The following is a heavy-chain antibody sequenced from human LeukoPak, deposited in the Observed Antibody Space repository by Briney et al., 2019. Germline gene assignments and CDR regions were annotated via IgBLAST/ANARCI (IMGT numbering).Heavy chain of an antibody. J-gene: IGHJ4*02. Sequence: GGSLRLSCAASGFTFSSYAMSWVRQAPGKGLEWVSGISGSGATSYVTDSVKGRFTISRDNSKNTMFLEMNSLKAEDTATYYCAKEPPYSSSWYYFDSWGQGTLVTVSS. CDR3: AKEPPYSSSWYYFDS. V-gene: IGHV3-23*01. CDR1: GFTFSSYA. CDR2: ISGSGATS. D-gene: IGHD6-13*01.